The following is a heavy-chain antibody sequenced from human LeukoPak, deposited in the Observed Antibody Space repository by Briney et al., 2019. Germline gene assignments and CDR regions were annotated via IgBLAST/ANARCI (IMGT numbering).Heavy chain of an antibody. CDR2: IYSSGST. V-gene: IGHV4-39*07. J-gene: IGHJ4*02. Sequence: PSETLSLTCTVSGASISSTSHYWGWIRQPPGKGLEWIGRIYSSGSTNYNPSLKSRVTISVDTSKNQFSLKLSSVTAADTAVYYCARGGYCGGDCYFYYWGQGTLVTVSS. CDR3: ARGGYCGGDCYFYY. CDR1: GASISSTSHY. D-gene: IGHD2-21*02.